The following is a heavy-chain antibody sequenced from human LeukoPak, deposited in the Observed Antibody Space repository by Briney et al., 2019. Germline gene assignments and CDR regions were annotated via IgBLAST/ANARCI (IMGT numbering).Heavy chain of an antibody. J-gene: IGHJ6*04. V-gene: IGHV1-2*02. D-gene: IGHD5-18*01. Sequence: ASVKVSCKASGYTFTGYYMHWVRQAPGQGLEWMGWINPNSGGTNYAQKFQGRVTMTRDTSISTAYMELSRLRSDDTAVYYCARGYGRGYSYGYDPKMDVWGKGTTVTVSS. CDR3: ARGYGRGYSYGYDPKMDV. CDR2: INPNSGGT. CDR1: GYTFTGYY.